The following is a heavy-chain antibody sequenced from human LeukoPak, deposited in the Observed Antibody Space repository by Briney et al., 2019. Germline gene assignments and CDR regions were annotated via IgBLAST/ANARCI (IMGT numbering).Heavy chain of an antibody. V-gene: IGHV4-59*01. CDR3: ARDGRREYYYDS. CDR1: SGSISSYY. D-gene: IGHD3-22*01. CDR2: IYYSGST. Sequence: SETLSLTCTVSSGSISSYYWSWIRQPPGKGLEWIGYIYYSGSTNYNPSLKSRVTISVDTSKNQFSLKLSSVTAADTAVYYCARDGRREYYYDSWGQGTLVTVSS. J-gene: IGHJ4*02.